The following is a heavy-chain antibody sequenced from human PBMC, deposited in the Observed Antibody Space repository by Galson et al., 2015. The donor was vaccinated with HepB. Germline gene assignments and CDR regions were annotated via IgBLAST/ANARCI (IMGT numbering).Heavy chain of an antibody. Sequence: SVKVSCKASGYTFTDYFIHWVRQAPGQGLEWMGWVNPKNGETNSLQKFQGWVAMTRDTYMSTAYMELTRLRSDDTAVYFCVRERAHSSGYYRSYFDYWGQGTVVTVSS. CDR1: GYTFTDYF. CDR3: VRERAHSSGYYRSYFDY. V-gene: IGHV1-2*04. J-gene: IGHJ4*02. CDR2: VNPKNGET. D-gene: IGHD3-22*01.